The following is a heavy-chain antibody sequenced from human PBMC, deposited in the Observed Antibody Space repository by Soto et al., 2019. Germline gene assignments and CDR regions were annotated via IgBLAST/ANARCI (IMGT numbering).Heavy chain of an antibody. CDR2: IIPIFGTA. D-gene: IGHD3-3*01. V-gene: IGHV1-69*06. CDR1: GGTFSSYA. Sequence: GASVKVSCKASGGTFSSYAISWVRQAPGQGLEWMGGIIPIFGTANYAQKFQGRVTITADKSTSTAYMELSSLRSEDTAVYYCARDDYDFWSGYPSGGAMVQRAYYYYGMDVWGQGTTVTVAS. CDR3: ARDDYDFWSGYPSGGAMVQRAYYYYGMDV. J-gene: IGHJ6*02.